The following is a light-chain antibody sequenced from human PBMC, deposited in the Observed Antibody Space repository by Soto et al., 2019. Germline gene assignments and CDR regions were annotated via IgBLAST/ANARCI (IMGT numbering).Light chain of an antibody. Sequence: DIVMTQSPDSLAVSLGERATINCKSSQSVLYSSNNKNYLAWYQQKPGQPPKLVIYWASTRESGVPDRFSGSGSGTDFTLTISRLEPEDFGVYYCQQHGTLPWTFGQGTKV. V-gene: IGKV4-1*01. CDR3: QQHGTLPWT. J-gene: IGKJ1*01. CDR2: WAS. CDR1: QSVLYSSNNKNY.